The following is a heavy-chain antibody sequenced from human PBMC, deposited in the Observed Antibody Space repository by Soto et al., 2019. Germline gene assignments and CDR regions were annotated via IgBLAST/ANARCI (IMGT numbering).Heavy chain of an antibody. V-gene: IGHV4-59*08. CDR3: ARLGGDYGDYGGTDY. CDR2: IYYSGST. D-gene: IGHD4-17*01. CDR1: GGSISSYY. J-gene: IGHJ4*02. Sequence: QVQLQESGPGLVKPSETLSLTCTVSGGSISSYYWSWIRQPPGKGLEWIGYIYYSGSTNYNPSLKSRVNISVDTSKNQFSLKLSSVTAADTAVYYCARLGGDYGDYGGTDYWGQGTLVTVSS.